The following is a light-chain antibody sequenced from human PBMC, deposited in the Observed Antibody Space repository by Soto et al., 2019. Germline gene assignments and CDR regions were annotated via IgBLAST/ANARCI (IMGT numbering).Light chain of an antibody. V-gene: IGLV1-40*01. CDR2: GNI. J-gene: IGLJ2*01. CDR3: QSFDGSLNGVV. CDR1: SSNIGKGYD. Sequence: QLVLTQPPSVSGAPGQRVTISCTGSSSNIGKGYDVHWYQQLPGTAPKLLIYGNINRPSGVPDRFSGSKSGTSASLAITGLQAEDDADYFCQSFDGSLNGVVFGGGTKLTVL.